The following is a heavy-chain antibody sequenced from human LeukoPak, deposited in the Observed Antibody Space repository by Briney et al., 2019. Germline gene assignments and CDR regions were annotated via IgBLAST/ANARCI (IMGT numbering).Heavy chain of an antibody. V-gene: IGHV3-23*01. CDR2: ISDSGGET. CDR1: GFTFSYYA. CDR3: AKTDCTSSSCYTIDS. D-gene: IGHD2-2*02. Sequence: HPGGSLRLSCAASGFTFSYYAMSWVRQAPGRGLEWVSVISDSGGETSYADSGKGRFTISRDNSKNTVYLQMSSLRAEDTAVYYCAKTDCTSSSCYTIDSWGQGTLVTVSS. J-gene: IGHJ4*02.